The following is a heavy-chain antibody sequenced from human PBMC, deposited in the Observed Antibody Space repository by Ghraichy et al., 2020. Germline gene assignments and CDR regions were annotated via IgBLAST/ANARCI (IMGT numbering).Heavy chain of an antibody. CDR2: IKQDGSEK. V-gene: IGHV3-7*01. Sequence: GESLNISCAASGFTFSSYWMSWVRQAPGKGLEWVANIKQDGSEKYYVDSVKGRFTISRDNAKNSLYLQMNSLRAEDTAVYYCARSRGDCSSTSCYSPGYYMDVWGKGTTVTVSS. J-gene: IGHJ6*03. CDR1: GFTFSSYW. CDR3: ARSRGDCSSTSCYSPGYYMDV. D-gene: IGHD2-2*02.